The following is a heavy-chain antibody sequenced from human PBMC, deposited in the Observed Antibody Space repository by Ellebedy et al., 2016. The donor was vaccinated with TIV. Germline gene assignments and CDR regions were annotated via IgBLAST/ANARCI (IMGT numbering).Heavy chain of an antibody. CDR1: GFSFSSYA. Sequence: PGGSLRLSCAASGFSFSSYAMSWVRQTPGKGLEWVSSINDRGVSTYYADSVKGRFTVSRDNSKNTLYLQMNSLRAEDTAVYHCARDKGAVTTTLHFDYWGQGTLVTVSS. V-gene: IGHV3-23*01. D-gene: IGHD4-11*01. CDR2: INDRGVST. J-gene: IGHJ4*02. CDR3: ARDKGAVTTTLHFDY.